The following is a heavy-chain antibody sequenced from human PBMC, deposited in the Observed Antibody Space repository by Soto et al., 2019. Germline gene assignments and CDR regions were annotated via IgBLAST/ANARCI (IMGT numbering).Heavy chain of an antibody. CDR3: TTGIYYDILTGYHNVAY. CDR2: IKSKTDGGTA. Sequence: GGSLRLSCVASGFNLSHPWMTWVRQAAGKGLEWVGRIKSKTDGGTADYAAPVKGRATISRDDSKNTVYLQMNSLRTEDTAVYYCTTGIYYDILTGYHNVAYWGQGALVTVSS. J-gene: IGHJ4*02. V-gene: IGHV3-15*01. D-gene: IGHD3-9*01. CDR1: GFNLSHPW.